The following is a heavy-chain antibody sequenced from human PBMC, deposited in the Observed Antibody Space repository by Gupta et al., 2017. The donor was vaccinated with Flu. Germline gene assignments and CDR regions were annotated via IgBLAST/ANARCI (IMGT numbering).Heavy chain of an antibody. CDR2: RSNDGRNK. D-gene: IGHD1-1*01. J-gene: IGHJ4*02. Sequence: HWVRQAPGKGLEWLAVRSNDGRNKYYADSVRGRFTISRDNSKNTLFLQMNSLRAEDTAGYYCARDSGWKYFDYWGQGTLVTVSS. CDR3: ARDSGWKYFDY. V-gene: IGHV3-30*03.